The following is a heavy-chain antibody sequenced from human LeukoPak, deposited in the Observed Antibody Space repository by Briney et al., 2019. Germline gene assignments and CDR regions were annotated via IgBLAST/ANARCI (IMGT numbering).Heavy chain of an antibody. CDR3: ARVRGYCSSTICYRYYFDY. CDR1: GYSISSGYY. Sequence: SETLSLTCTVSGYSISSGYYWGWFRQPPGKGLEWIVTIYRSGSTYYNPSLKSRVTISVDTSKNQFSLKLTSVTAADTAVYYCARVRGYCSSTICYRYYFDYWGQGTLVTVSS. V-gene: IGHV4-38-2*02. J-gene: IGHJ4*02. CDR2: IYRSGST. D-gene: IGHD2-2*01.